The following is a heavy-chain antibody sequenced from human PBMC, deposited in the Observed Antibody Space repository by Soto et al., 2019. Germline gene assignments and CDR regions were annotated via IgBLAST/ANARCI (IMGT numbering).Heavy chain of an antibody. V-gene: IGHV3-23*01. CDR3: AKDFSFGELLRYFDY. CDR2: ISGSGGST. D-gene: IGHD3-10*01. CDR1: VFTFSSYA. Sequence: GSLRLSCAASVFTFSSYAMSWVRQAPGKGLEWVSAISGSGGSTYYADSVKGRFTISRDNSKNTLYLQMNSLRAEDTAVYYCAKDFSFGELLRYFDYWGQGTLVTVSS. J-gene: IGHJ4*02.